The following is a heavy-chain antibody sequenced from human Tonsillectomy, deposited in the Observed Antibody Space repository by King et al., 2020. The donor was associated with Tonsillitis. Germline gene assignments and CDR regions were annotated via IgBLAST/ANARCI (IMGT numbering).Heavy chain of an antibody. Sequence: VQLVESGAEVKKPGESLKISCMGSGYSFTNYCIGWVRQMPGKGLEWMGIIYPGDSNTRYSPSFQGQVTISADKSISTAYLQWSSLKASDTAMYYCARLLYQETPGAFDIWGQGTMVTVSS. CDR2: IYPGDSNT. J-gene: IGHJ3*02. D-gene: IGHD2-8*01. CDR1: GYSFTNYC. CDR3: ARLLYQETPGAFDI. V-gene: IGHV5-51*01.